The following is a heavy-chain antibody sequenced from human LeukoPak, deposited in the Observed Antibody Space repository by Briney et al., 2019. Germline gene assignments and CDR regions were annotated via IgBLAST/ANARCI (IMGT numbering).Heavy chain of an antibody. Sequence: SETLSLTCAVYGGSFSGYYWSWIRQPPGKGLEWIGEINHSGSTNYNLSLKSRVTISVDTSKNQFSLKLSSVTAADTAVYYCARGMGYYDSSGYPYWGQGTLVTVSS. CDR3: ARGMGYYDSSGYPY. CDR2: INHSGST. V-gene: IGHV4-34*01. D-gene: IGHD3-22*01. J-gene: IGHJ4*02. CDR1: GGSFSGYY.